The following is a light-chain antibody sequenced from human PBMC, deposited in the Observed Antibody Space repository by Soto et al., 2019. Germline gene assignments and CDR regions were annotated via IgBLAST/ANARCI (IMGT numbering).Light chain of an antibody. J-gene: IGLJ1*01. CDR1: NIGSKS. CDR3: QVWPSISDHYV. CDR2: YDS. V-gene: IGLV3-21*04. Sequence: SYELTQPPSVSVAPGKTARITCGGNNIGSKSVHWYQQKPGQAPVLVIYYDSDRPSGIPERFSGSNSGNTATLTISRVEAGDEADYYCQVWPSISDHYVFGTGTKVTVL.